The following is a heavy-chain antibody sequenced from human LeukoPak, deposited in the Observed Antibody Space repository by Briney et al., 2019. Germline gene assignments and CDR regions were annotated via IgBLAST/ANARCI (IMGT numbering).Heavy chain of an antibody. CDR3: ATGPPVVPAAISDY. Sequence: GSLRLSCAASGFTVSSNYMSWVRQAPGKGLEWVSVIYSGGSTYYADSVKGRFTISRDNSKNTLYLQMNSLRAEDTAVYYCATGPPVVPAAISDYWGQGTLVIVSS. CDR2: IYSGGST. J-gene: IGHJ4*02. CDR1: GFTVSSNY. D-gene: IGHD2-2*02. V-gene: IGHV3-53*01.